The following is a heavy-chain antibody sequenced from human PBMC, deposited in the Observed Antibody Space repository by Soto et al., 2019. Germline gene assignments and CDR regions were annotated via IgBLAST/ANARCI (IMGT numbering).Heavy chain of an antibody. Sequence: QVQLQESGPGLVKPSQTLSLTCSVSGGSVSGGGYYWSWIRQLPGKGLEWIGYIYHTGNAFYNPSLKSRVTILLDTSKSQFSLKLTSVTAADTAMYYCAGSRARSMFDYWGQGTLVTVSS. D-gene: IGHD1-26*01. V-gene: IGHV4-31*03. J-gene: IGHJ4*02. CDR3: AGSRARSMFDY. CDR1: GGSVSGGGYY. CDR2: IYHTGNA.